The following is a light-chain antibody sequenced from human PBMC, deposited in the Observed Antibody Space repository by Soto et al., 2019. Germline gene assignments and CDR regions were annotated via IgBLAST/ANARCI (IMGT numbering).Light chain of an antibody. Sequence: EIVLTQSPGSLSLSPGEGAALSCRASQTISKSNLAWYQQKPGQPPRLLVYAASSRATGIPARFSGSGSGTDFTLTISRLEPEDFAIYYCQQYGSPRGTFGQGTRWKS. CDR1: QTISKSN. CDR3: QQYGSPRGT. V-gene: IGKV3-20*01. CDR2: AAS. J-gene: IGKJ1*01.